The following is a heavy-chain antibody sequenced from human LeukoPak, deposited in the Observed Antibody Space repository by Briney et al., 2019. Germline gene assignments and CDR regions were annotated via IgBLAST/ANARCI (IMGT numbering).Heavy chain of an antibody. J-gene: IGHJ3*02. Sequence: GGSLRLSCAASGFTFSSYDMHWVRQATRKGLEWVSAIGTAGDTYYPGSVKGRFTISRENAKNSLYLQMNSLRAGDTAVYYCARGSGYDILTGYYTDAFDIWGQGTMVTVSS. D-gene: IGHD3-9*01. V-gene: IGHV3-13*04. CDR1: GFTFSSYD. CDR3: ARGSGYDILTGYYTDAFDI. CDR2: IGTAGDT.